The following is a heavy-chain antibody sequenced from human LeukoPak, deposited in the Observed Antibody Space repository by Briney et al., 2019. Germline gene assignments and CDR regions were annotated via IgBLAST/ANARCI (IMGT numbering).Heavy chain of an antibody. D-gene: IGHD2-2*01. Sequence: ASVKVSCKASGYTFTSYAMHWVRQAPGQRLEWMGWINAGNGNTKYSQKFRGRVTITRDTSASTDSMELSSLRSEDTAVYYCAGGGHLDCSSTSCTHLYYYYGMDVWGQGPTVPVSS. V-gene: IGHV1-3*01. CDR2: INAGNGNT. CDR1: GYTFTSYA. CDR3: AGGGHLDCSSTSCTHLYYYYGMDV. J-gene: IGHJ6*02.